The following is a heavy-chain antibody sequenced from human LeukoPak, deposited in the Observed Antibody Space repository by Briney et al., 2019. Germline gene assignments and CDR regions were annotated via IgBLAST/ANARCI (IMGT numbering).Heavy chain of an antibody. Sequence: SETLSLTCTVSGDFIGSDNYYWSWIRHHPGKGLEWIGYIFHSGSAYYNPSLKSRLTLSVDASKNQFSLRLKSVTAADTAVYYCARDALVHHIDPWGQEPWSPCPQ. V-gene: IGHV4-31*03. CDR3: ARDALVHHIDP. CDR2: IFHSGSA. D-gene: IGHD1-14*01. J-gene: IGHJ5*02. CDR1: GDFIGSDNYY.